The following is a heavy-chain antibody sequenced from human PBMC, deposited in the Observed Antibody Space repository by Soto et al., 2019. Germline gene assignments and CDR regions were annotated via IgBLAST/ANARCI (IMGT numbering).Heavy chain of an antibody. D-gene: IGHD2-21*02. CDR1: GYSFTSYW. Sequence: PGESLRVSCKGSGYSFTSYWIGWVRQVPGKGLEWMGIIYPGDSDTRYSPSFQGQVTISADKSISTAYLQWSSLKASDTAMYYCATQAAYCGGDCYSAGAFDIWGQGTMVPVSS. CDR2: IYPGDSDT. J-gene: IGHJ3*02. CDR3: ATQAAYCGGDCYSAGAFDI. V-gene: IGHV5-51*01.